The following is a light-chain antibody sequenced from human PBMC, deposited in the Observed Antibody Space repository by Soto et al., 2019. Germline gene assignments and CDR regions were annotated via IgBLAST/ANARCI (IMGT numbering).Light chain of an antibody. CDR3: QQYNKWPLT. CDR2: GAS. CDR1: ESVSNN. J-gene: IGKJ4*01. V-gene: IGKV3-15*01. Sequence: EIVLTQSPATLSVSQGERATLSCRARESVSNNLAWYQQKPGQAPRLLIFGASARATGIPARFSGSGSGTEFTLTISSLQSEDFAVYYCQQYNKWPLTFGGGTKVEIK.